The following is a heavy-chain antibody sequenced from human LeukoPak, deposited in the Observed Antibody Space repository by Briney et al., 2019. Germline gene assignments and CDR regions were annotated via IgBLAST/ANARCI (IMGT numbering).Heavy chain of an antibody. J-gene: IGHJ4*02. CDR1: GFTFSSCA. D-gene: IGHD3-3*01. Sequence: GGSLRLSCAASGFTFSSCAMSWVRQAPGKGLEWVSAISGSGGSTYYADSVKGRFTISRDNSKNTLYLQMNSLRAEDTAVYYCAKEESFGVVIMEYYFDYWGQGTLVTVSS. CDR2: ISGSGGST. CDR3: AKEESFGVVIMEYYFDY. V-gene: IGHV3-23*01.